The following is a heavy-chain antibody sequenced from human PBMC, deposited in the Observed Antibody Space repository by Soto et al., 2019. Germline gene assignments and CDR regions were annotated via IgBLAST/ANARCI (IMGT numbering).Heavy chain of an antibody. CDR1: GYTFTSYA. J-gene: IGHJ4*02. Sequence: GASVKVSCKASGYTFTSYAMHWVRQAPGQRLEWMGWINAGNGNTKYSQKLQGRVTITRDTSASTAYMELSSLRSEDTAVYYCAGSLGGSSWNDYWGQGTLVTVS. D-gene: IGHD6-13*01. V-gene: IGHV1-3*01. CDR2: INAGNGNT. CDR3: AGSLGGSSWNDY.